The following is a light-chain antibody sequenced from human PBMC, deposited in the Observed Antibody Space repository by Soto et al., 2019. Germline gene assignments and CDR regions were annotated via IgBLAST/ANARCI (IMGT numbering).Light chain of an antibody. J-gene: IGLJ1*01. CDR1: SSDVGGYNY. Sequence: QSALTQTASVSGSPRQSITISCTGTSSDVGGYNYVSWYQHHAGKAPRLMIYASSNRPSGVSHRFSGSRSGNTASLTISGLQAEDEADYYCSSYTSGTTLYVFGTGTKVTVL. CDR2: ASS. CDR3: SSYTSGTTLYV. V-gene: IGLV2-14*01.